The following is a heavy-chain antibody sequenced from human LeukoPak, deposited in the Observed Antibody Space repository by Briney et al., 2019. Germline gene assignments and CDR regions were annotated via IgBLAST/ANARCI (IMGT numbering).Heavy chain of an antibody. D-gene: IGHD1-26*01. CDR3: ARDLTSIGLDY. CDR2: ISGSGGST. CDR1: GFAFSSYA. V-gene: IGHV3-23*01. J-gene: IGHJ4*02. Sequence: GRSLRLSCAASGFAFSSYAMSWVRQAPGKGLEWVSAISGSGGSTSYAQKFQGRVTMTRDTSTSTVYMELSSLRSEDTAVYYCARDLTSIGLDYWGQGTLVTVSS.